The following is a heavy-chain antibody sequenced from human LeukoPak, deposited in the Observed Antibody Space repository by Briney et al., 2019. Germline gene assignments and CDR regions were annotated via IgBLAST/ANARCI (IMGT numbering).Heavy chain of an antibody. J-gene: IGHJ6*02. Sequence: PGGSLRLSCAASGFTASSNYMRWVRQAPVKGLEWVSVIYSGGITYYADSGKGRFTTSRDNSKNTLYLQMNTLRAEDTAVYYCARHKPFYYGMDVWGQGTTVTVSS. V-gene: IGHV3-53*01. CDR3: ARHKPFYYGMDV. CDR1: GFTASSNY. CDR2: IYSGGIT.